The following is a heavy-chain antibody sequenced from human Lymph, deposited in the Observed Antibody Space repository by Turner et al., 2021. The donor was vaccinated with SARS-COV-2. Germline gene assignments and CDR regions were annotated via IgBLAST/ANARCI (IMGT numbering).Heavy chain of an antibody. Sequence: EVQLVETGGGLNQPGGSLRHSGAPSGIIVSRNYMNWVRQAPGRGLEWVSVIYSGGTTYYADSVKGRFTISRDNSKNTLYLQMNSLRVEDTAVYYCARDLGTYGMDVWGQGTTVTVSS. CDR1: GIIVSRNY. CDR3: ARDLGTYGMDV. V-gene: IGHV3-53*02. J-gene: IGHJ6*02. D-gene: IGHD6-13*01. CDR2: IYSGGTT.